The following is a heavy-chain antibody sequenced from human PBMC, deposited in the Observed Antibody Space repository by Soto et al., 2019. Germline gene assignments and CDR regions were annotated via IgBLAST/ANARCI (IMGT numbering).Heavy chain of an antibody. D-gene: IGHD2-15*01. J-gene: IGHJ3*01. CDR2: VNSDGSSA. CDR3: ARDRCSGGSCYRTYAFDL. CDR1: GFTFRAYW. V-gene: IGHV3-74*01. Sequence: EVQLVESGGGLVQPGGSLRLSCVASGFTFRAYWMHWVRQAPGKGLVWVSRVNSDGSSATYADSVRGRFTITRDNAKNSLYLQMNSLRVEDTAVYYCARDRCSGGSCYRTYAFDLWGRGTLVTVSS.